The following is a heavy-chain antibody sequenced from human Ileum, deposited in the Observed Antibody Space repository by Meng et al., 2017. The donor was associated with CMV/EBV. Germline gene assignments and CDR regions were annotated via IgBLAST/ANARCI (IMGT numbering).Heavy chain of an antibody. CDR1: GFIFSDYG. CDR2: ISVGGHYT. Sequence: LSCPASGFIFSDYGMSWVRQAPGKGLEWVSGISVGGHYTYYADSVKGRFTISRDDSKNTLYLQMNSLRAEDTAVYYCAKDRKVTDPENWGQGTLVTVSS. J-gene: IGHJ4*02. D-gene: IGHD2-21*02. CDR3: AKDRKVTDPEN. V-gene: IGHV3-23*01.